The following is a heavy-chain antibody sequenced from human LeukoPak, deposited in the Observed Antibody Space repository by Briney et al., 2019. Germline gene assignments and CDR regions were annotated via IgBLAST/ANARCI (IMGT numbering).Heavy chain of an antibody. CDR2: IYTSGST. CDR3: ARDTGPRDFYYYYYMDV. V-gene: IGHV4-4*07. Sequence: SETLSLTCTVSGGSLSSYYSSWIRQPAGKGLEWIGRIYTSGSTNYNPSLKSRVTMSVDTSKNQFSLKLSSVTAADTAVYYGARDTGPRDFYYYYYMDVWGKGTTVTVSS. J-gene: IGHJ6*03. CDR1: GGSLSSYY. D-gene: IGHD3-3*01.